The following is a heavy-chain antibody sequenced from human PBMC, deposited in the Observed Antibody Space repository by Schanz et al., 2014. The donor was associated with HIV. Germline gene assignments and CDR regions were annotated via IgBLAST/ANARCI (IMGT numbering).Heavy chain of an antibody. J-gene: IGHJ4*02. V-gene: IGHV3-23*01. CDR1: GFTFSTSA. CDR2: ISGSGNST. D-gene: IGHD3-10*01. Sequence: EVQLLESGGRLVQPGGSLRLSCAASGFTFSTSAMSWVRQAPGKGLEWVSSISGSGNSTYYADSVKGRFTISRDNSKNTVYLQVKSLRAEDTAIYYCAKGQRGIVRGDIDYWGQGTLVTVSS. CDR3: AKGQRGIVRGDIDY.